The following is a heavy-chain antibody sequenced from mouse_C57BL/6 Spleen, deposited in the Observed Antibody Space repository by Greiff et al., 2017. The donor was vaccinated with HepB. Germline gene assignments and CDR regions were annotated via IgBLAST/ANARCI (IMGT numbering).Heavy chain of an antibody. J-gene: IGHJ4*01. CDR1: GFTFSSYA. V-gene: IGHV5-9-1*02. Sequence: EVKVVESGEGLVKPGGSLKLSCAASGFTFSSYAMSWVRQTPEKRLEWVAYISSGGDYIYYADTVKGRFTISRDNARNTLYLQMSSLKSEDTAMYYCTREGATTGAMDYWGQGTSVTVSS. CDR2: ISSGGDYI. CDR3: TREGATTGAMDY. D-gene: IGHD2-12*01.